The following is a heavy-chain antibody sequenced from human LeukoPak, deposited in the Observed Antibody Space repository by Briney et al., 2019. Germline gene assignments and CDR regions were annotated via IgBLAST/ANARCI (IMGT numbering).Heavy chain of an antibody. Sequence: SETLSLTCAVYGGSFSGYYWTWIRQTPGKGLEWIGEINHRGSTNYNPSLESRVTISVDTSKNHFSLDLTSVTAADTAVYYCASGGWFRGYWGQGTLVTVSS. V-gene: IGHV4-34*01. CDR2: INHRGST. CDR1: GGSFSGYY. CDR3: ASGGWFRGY. J-gene: IGHJ4*02. D-gene: IGHD2-15*01.